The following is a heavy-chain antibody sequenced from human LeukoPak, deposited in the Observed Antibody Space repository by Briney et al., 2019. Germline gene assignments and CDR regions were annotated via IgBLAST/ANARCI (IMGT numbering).Heavy chain of an antibody. J-gene: IGHJ4*02. D-gene: IGHD6-19*01. Sequence: PSETLSLTCIVSGGSISSSSYYWGWIRQPPGKGLEWIGSIYYSGSTYYNPSLKSRVTISVDTSKNQFSQKLSSVTAADTAVYYCARQGRFSSGWAFDYWGQGTLVTVSS. V-gene: IGHV4-39*01. CDR1: GGSISSSSYY. CDR3: ARQGRFSSGWAFDY. CDR2: IYYSGST.